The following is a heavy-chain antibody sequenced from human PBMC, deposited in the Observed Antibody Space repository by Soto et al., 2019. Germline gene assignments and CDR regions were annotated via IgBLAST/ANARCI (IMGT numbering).Heavy chain of an antibody. V-gene: IGHV1-69*13. J-gene: IGHJ3*02. CDR2: IIPIFGTA. CDR3: ATPQDIVVVPAATGHAFDI. Sequence: ASVKVSCKASGGTFSSYAISWVRQAPGQGLEWMGGIIPIFGTANYAQKFQGRVTITADESTSTAYMELSSLRSEDTAVYYCATPQDIVVVPAATGHAFDIRGQGTMVTVSS. D-gene: IGHD2-2*01. CDR1: GGTFSSYA.